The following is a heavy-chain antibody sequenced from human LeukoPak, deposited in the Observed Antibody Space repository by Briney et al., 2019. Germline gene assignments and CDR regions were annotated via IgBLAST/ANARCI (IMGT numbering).Heavy chain of an antibody. Sequence: SQTLSLTCTVSGGSISSGDYYWSWIRQPPGKGLEWIGYIYYSGSTYYNPSLKNRVTISVDTSKNQFSLKLGSVTAADTAVYYCARATLSYYYDSSGYYYDYWGQGTLVTVSS. J-gene: IGHJ4*02. CDR2: IYYSGST. CDR3: ARATLSYYYDSSGYYYDY. D-gene: IGHD3-22*01. CDR1: GGSISSGDYY. V-gene: IGHV4-30-4*01.